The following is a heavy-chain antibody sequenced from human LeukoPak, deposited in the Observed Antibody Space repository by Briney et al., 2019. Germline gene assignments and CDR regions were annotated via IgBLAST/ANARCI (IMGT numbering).Heavy chain of an antibody. Sequence: SETLSLTCTVSGGSISSYYWSWIRQPPGKGLEWIGYIYYSGSTNYNPSLKSRVTISVDTSKNQFSLKLSSVTAADTAVYYCARVGVSYYDSSGYLPFDYWGQGTLVTVSS. CDR1: GGSISSYY. V-gene: IGHV4-59*01. CDR3: ARVGVSYYDSSGYLPFDY. CDR2: IYYSGST. D-gene: IGHD3-22*01. J-gene: IGHJ4*02.